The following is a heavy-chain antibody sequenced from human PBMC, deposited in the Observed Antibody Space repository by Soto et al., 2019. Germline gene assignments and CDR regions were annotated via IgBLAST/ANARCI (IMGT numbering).Heavy chain of an antibody. D-gene: IGHD2-15*01. CDR1: GGSISSYY. V-gene: IGHV4-59*12. Sequence: PSETLSLTCTVSGGSISSYYWSWIRQPPGKGLEWIGYIYYSGSTNYNPSLKSRVTMSVDRSISTAYLQWSSLKASDTAMYYCARASVMHMLPDAFDIWGQGTMVTVSS. CDR2: IYYSGST. J-gene: IGHJ3*02. CDR3: ARASVMHMLPDAFDI.